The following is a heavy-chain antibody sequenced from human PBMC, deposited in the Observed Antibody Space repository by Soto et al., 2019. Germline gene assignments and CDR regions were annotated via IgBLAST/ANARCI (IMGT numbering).Heavy chain of an antibody. V-gene: IGHV4-39*01. CDR2: INYGGST. D-gene: IGHD4-17*01. CDR1: GDSITSSSYY. Sequence: QLQLQESGPGLVKPSETLSLTCSVSGDSITSSSYYWGWIRQPPGKGLEGIGTINYGGSTYYNPSLKSRVTISVDTSKNQFSLKVSSVTAADTAVYYCASLYGDYVPYWGQGILVSVSS. J-gene: IGHJ4*02. CDR3: ASLYGDYVPY.